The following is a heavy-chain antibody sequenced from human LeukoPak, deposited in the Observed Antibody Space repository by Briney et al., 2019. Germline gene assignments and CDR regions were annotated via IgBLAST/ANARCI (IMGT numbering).Heavy chain of an antibody. V-gene: IGHV3-48*01. CDR3: VRDQGGSSSH. CDR1: GFTFSNYI. Sequence: PGRSLRLSCAASGFTFSNYIMHWVRQAPGKGLEWVSYISSFSGTINYAESVKGRFTISRDNAKNSLYLQMNSLRADDTAVYYCVRDQGGSSSHWGQGTLVTVSS. D-gene: IGHD6-6*01. CDR2: ISSFSGTI. J-gene: IGHJ4*02.